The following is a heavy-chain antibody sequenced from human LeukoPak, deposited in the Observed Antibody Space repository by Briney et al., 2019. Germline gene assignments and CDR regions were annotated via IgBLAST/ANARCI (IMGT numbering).Heavy chain of an antibody. Sequence: SGGSLRLSCAASGFTFSSYAMSWVRQAPGKGLEWVSAISGSGGSTYYADSVKGRFTISRDNSKNTLYLQMNSLRAEDTAVYYCASLHIVVVTAILDAFDIWGQGTMVTVSS. D-gene: IGHD2-21*02. CDR3: ASLHIVVVTAILDAFDI. CDR1: GFTFSSYA. J-gene: IGHJ3*02. CDR2: ISGSGGST. V-gene: IGHV3-23*01.